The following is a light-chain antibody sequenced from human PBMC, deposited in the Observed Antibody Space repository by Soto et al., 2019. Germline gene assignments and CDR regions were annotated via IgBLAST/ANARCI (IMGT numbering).Light chain of an antibody. CDR2: DAS. J-gene: IGKJ2*01. CDR1: QRVTDW. Sequence: DIKMTQSPSTLSASVGDRVTITCRASQRVTDWLAWYQQKPGKAPNLLIYDASRLQSGIPSRLSGSGSGTEFTLTISCLQPEDFATYYCQQDTSYPYTFGQGTKLGIK. V-gene: IGKV1-5*01. CDR3: QQDTSYPYT.